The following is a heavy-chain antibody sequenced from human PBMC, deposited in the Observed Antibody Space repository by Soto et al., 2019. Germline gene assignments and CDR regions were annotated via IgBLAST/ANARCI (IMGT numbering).Heavy chain of an antibody. Sequence: EVQLVQSGGGLVQPGGSLRLSCAASGFSFSDYYMDWVRQAPGKGLEWVGRIRNKANSYTTEYAASVKGRLTISRDDSKNSLYLQMNSLETEDTAIYYCARGNRAFDVWGQGTMVTVSS. CDR2: IRNKANSYTT. J-gene: IGHJ3*01. V-gene: IGHV3-72*01. CDR3: ARGNRAFDV. CDR1: GFSFSDYY.